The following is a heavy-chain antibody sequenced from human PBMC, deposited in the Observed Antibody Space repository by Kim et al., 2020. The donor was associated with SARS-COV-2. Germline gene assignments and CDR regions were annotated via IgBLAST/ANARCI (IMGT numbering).Heavy chain of an antibody. D-gene: IGHD6-13*01. Sequence: GGSLRLSCAASGFTFSTYGMHWVRQAPGKGLEWVAVIWYDGSNKYYEDSVQGRFTVSRDNSKSTLYLQMNSLRAEDTAMYYCARDRGNIAATAIFDYWGQGTLVTVSS. J-gene: IGHJ4*02. V-gene: IGHV3-33*08. CDR3: ARDRGNIAATAIFDY. CDR2: IWYDGSNK. CDR1: GFTFSTYG.